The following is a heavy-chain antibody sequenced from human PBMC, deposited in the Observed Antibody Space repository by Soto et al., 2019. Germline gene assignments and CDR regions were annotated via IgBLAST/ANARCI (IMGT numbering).Heavy chain of an antibody. CDR1: GGSIRSDGNY. CDR2: IYYSGST. D-gene: IGHD3-3*01. CDR3: ARADFGVHEYFDL. J-gene: IGHJ2*01. Sequence: QVQLQESGPGLVKPSQTLSLTCTVSGGSIRSDGNYWSWIRQHPGKGLEWIGYIYYSGSTYYNPSLKGRVNQSVDTFKNQFSLKLSSVTAADTAVYYCARADFGVHEYFDLWGRGTLVTVSS. V-gene: IGHV4-31*03.